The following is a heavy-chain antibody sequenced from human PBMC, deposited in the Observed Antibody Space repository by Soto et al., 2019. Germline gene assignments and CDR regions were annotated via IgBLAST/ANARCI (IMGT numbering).Heavy chain of an antibody. J-gene: IGHJ5*02. CDR1: GFTVSTNY. Sequence: GGSLRLSCAVSGFTVSTNYVTWVRQAPGKGLDWVSILYSGGTTYYADSVKGRFTISRDNSKNTVYLQMNSLRVEDTAVYYCARVPHRVDWFDPWGQGTLVTVSS. V-gene: IGHV3-66*01. CDR3: ARVPHRVDWFDP. CDR2: LYSGGTT.